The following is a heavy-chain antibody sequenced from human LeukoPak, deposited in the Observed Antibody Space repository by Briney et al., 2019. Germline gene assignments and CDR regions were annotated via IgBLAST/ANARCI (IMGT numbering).Heavy chain of an antibody. CDR3: AREIETYYDFWSGYPNWFDP. CDR1: GFTFSSYS. J-gene: IGHJ5*02. CDR2: ISSSSSYI. Sequence: NPGGSLRLSCAASGFTFSSYSMNWVRQAPGKGLEWVSSISSSSSYIYYADSVKGRFTISRDNAKNSLYLRMNSLRAEDTAVYYCAREIETYYDFWSGYPNWFDPWGQGTLVTVSS. D-gene: IGHD3-3*01. V-gene: IGHV3-21*01.